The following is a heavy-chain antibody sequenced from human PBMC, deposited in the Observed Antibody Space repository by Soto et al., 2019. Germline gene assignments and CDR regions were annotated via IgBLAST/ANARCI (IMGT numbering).Heavy chain of an antibody. CDR1: GFIFSNYV. V-gene: IGHV3-30-3*01. CDR3: AREVLSSRYFDY. J-gene: IGHJ4*02. CDR2: MSYDGNTK. D-gene: IGHD2-8*02. Sequence: QVQLVESGGGVVQPGRSLRLSCAASGFIFSNYVMYWVRQAPGKGLEWVAFMSYDGNTKYYADSVKGRFTISIDDSKNSLHLQMNYLGPEDTGVYYCAREVLSSRYFDYWGQGTLVTVSS.